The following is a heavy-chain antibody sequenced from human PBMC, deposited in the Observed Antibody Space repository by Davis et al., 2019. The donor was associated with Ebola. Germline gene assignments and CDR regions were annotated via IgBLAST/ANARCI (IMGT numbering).Heavy chain of an antibody. Sequence: GSLRLSCSVSGDSVSSSNYYWGWIRQPPGKGLEWIANIYHSGSSYYNPSLKSRVTVSVDTSKKQFSLKMTSVTAADTAMYYCARANTGMVPPEIDSWGQGTKVTVSS. J-gene: IGHJ4*02. V-gene: IGHV4-39*07. CDR1: GDSVSSSNYY. CDR2: IYHSGSS. D-gene: IGHD5-18*01. CDR3: ARANTGMVPPEIDS.